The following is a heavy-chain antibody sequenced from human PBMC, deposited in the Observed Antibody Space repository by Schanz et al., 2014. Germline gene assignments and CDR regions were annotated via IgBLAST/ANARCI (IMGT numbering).Heavy chain of an antibody. CDR3: AKDHAGSDILTALGN. CDR1: GITLSGYG. V-gene: IGHV3-23*04. Sequence: VQLVESGGGVVQPGRSLRLSCAASGITLSGYGLHWVRQAPGKGLEWVSAISGSGGSTVYADSVKGRFTISRDNSNNTVFLQMNSLRAEDTAVYYCAKDHAGSDILTALGNWGQGTLVTVSS. D-gene: IGHD3-9*01. J-gene: IGHJ4*02. CDR2: ISGSGGST.